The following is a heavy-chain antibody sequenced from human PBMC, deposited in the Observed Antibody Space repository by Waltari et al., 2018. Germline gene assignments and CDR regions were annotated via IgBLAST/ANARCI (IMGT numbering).Heavy chain of an antibody. Sequence: VQLQESGPGLVKPSETLSLTCTVSGGAMKNSYWNWMRQSSGRGLEWIGRIHSSGSADYNPSLRSRVTMSIGASRTDLSLTMTSVTVADTAVYFCARGPGWRDTWGRGSPVTVSS. D-gene: IGHD2-15*01. CDR2: IHSSGSA. CDR3: ARGPGWRDT. V-gene: IGHV4-4*07. J-gene: IGHJ5*02. CDR1: GGAMKNSY.